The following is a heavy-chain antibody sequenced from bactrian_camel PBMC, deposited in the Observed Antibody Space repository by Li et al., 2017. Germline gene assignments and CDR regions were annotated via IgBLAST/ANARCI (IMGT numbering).Heavy chain of an antibody. J-gene: IGHJ4*01. CDR2: LYTSGST. CDR1: GPIHRYC. D-gene: IGHD2*01. CDR3: AADLARYCGAFSGFFARAS. V-gene: IGHV3S55*01. Sequence: HVQLVESGGDSVQAGGSLTLSCVAAGPIHRYCLGWFRQAPGKEREGVALLYTSGSTFYSESVKGRFTLSKDNAKNTLYLQMNSLKPEDSAMYYCAADLARYCGAFSGFFARASWGQGTQVTVS.